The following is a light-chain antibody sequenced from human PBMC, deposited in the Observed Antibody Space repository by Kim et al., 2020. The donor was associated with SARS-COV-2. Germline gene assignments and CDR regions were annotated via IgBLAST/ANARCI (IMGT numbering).Light chain of an antibody. CDR2: DAS. Sequence: AIQFTQSPSSLSASVGDRVTITCRASQGISSALAWYQQKPGKAPKLLIYDASSLERGVPSRFSGSGSGTDFTLTISSLQPEDFATYYCQQFYIYHRSFGGGTKVDIK. CDR1: QGISSA. CDR3: QQFYIYHRS. J-gene: IGKJ4*01. V-gene: IGKV1-13*02.